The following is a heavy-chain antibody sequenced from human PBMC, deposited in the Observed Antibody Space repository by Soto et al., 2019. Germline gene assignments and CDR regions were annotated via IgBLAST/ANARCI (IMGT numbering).Heavy chain of an antibody. CDR1: GGSISSYY. J-gene: IGHJ4*02. CDR3: ASLTLTVTTSGCFDY. CDR2: IYYSGST. V-gene: IGHV4-59*01. D-gene: IGHD4-17*01. Sequence: SETLSLTCTVSGGSISSYYWSWIRQPPGKGLEWIGYIYYSGSTNYNPSLKSRVTISVDTSKNQFSLKLSSVTAADTAVYYCASLTLTVTTSGCFDYWGQGTLVTVSS.